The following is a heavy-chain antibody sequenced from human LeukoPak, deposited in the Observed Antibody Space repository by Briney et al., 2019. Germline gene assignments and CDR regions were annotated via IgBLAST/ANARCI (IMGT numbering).Heavy chain of an antibody. Sequence: SGTLSLTCAVYGGSFSGYYWSWIRQPPGKGLEWIGEINHSGSTNYNPSLKSRVTISVDTSKNQFSLKLSSVTAADTAVYYCARRRWLQLDYWGQGTLVTVSS. J-gene: IGHJ4*02. CDR1: GGSFSGYY. CDR3: ARRRWLQLDY. V-gene: IGHV4-34*01. CDR2: INHSGST. D-gene: IGHD5-24*01.